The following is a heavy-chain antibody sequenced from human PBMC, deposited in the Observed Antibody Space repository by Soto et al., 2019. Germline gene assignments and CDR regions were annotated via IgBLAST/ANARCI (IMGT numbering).Heavy chain of an antibody. Sequence: GGSLRLSCAASGFTFSSYAMSWFRQAPGKGLEWVSAISGSGGSTYYADSVKGRFTISRDNSKNTLYLQMNSLRAEDTAVYYCAKDRDFGVVRWFDPWGQGTLVTVSS. D-gene: IGHD3-3*01. CDR2: ISGSGGST. CDR1: GFTFSSYA. V-gene: IGHV3-23*01. J-gene: IGHJ5*02. CDR3: AKDRDFGVVRWFDP.